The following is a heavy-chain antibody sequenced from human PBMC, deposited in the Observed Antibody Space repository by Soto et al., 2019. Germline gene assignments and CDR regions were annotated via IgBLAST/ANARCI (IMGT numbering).Heavy chain of an antibody. CDR2: ISAYNGNT. J-gene: IGHJ6*02. CDR3: ARGGYYDSSGSRNYYYYGMNV. D-gene: IGHD3-22*01. Sequence: ASLKVSCKASGYTFTSYGISWVRQAPGQGLEWMGWISAYNGNTNYAQKLQGRVTMTTDTSTNTAYMEVRSLRSDDTAVYYCARGGYYDSSGSRNYYYYGMNVWGQGTTVTVSS. V-gene: IGHV1-18*01. CDR1: GYTFTSYG.